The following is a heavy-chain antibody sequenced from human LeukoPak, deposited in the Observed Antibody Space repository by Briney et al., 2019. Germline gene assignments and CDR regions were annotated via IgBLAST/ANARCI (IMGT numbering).Heavy chain of an antibody. Sequence: PSETLSLTCTVSGGSISSSSYYWGWIRQPPGKGLEWIGSIYHSGTTYYNASLKSRVTISVDTSKNQVSLKLSSVTAADTAVYYCARGTYADYWGQGTLVTVSS. CDR2: IYHSGTT. J-gene: IGHJ4*02. D-gene: IGHD2-2*01. CDR3: ARGTYADY. V-gene: IGHV4-39*07. CDR1: GGSISSSSYY.